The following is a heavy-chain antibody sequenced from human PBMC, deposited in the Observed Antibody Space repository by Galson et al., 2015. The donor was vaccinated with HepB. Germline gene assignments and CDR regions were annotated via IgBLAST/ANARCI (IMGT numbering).Heavy chain of an antibody. CDR2: IWYDGSNK. Sequence: SLRLSCAASGFTFSSYGMHWVRQAPGKGLEWVAVIWYDGSNKYYADSVKGRFTISRDNSKNTLYLQMNSLRAEDTAVYYCARSLRGRQLHFGTTFYYYYGMDVWGQGTTVTVSS. CDR3: ARSLRGRQLHFGTTFYYYYGMDV. D-gene: IGHD1-1*01. CDR1: GFTFSSYG. J-gene: IGHJ6*02. V-gene: IGHV3-33*01.